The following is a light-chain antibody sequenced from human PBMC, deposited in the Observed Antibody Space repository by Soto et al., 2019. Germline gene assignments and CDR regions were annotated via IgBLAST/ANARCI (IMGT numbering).Light chain of an antibody. J-gene: IGKJ2*01. CDR1: QNITYY. CDR3: QHSHSTPYT. CDR2: ATS. Sequence: DIQMTQSPSSLPASVGDRVTMTCRASQNITYYLNCYRQKPGTAPSLLIYATSRLHSGVPLRFSGSGSGTDFTLPISGLQPEDFGTYLCQHSHSTPYTSGQGTRVEIK. V-gene: IGKV1-39*01.